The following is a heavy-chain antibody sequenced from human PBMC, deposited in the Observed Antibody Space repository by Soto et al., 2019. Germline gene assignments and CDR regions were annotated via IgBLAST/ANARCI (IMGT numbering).Heavy chain of an antibody. D-gene: IGHD5-18*01. CDR2: ISSSSSYT. Sequence: GGSLRLSCAASGFTFSDYYMSWIRQAPGKGLEWVSYISSSSSYTNYADSVKGRFTISRDNAKNSLYLQMNSLRAEDTAVYYCARRGSYGSTAYFDYRGQGTLVTVSS. V-gene: IGHV3-11*03. CDR1: GFTFSDYY. CDR3: ARRGSYGSTAYFDY. J-gene: IGHJ4*02.